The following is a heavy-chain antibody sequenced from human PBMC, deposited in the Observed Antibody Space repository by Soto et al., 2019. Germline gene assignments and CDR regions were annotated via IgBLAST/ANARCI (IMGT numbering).Heavy chain of an antibody. CDR3: ARHDDGPDY. V-gene: IGHV4-39*01. CDR2: TSYSGST. CDR1: GGSISSNSFY. J-gene: IGHJ4*02. D-gene: IGHD3-3*01. Sequence: SETLSLTCTVSGGSISSNSFYWGWIRQPPGKGLEWIGTTSYSGSTYYNPSLKSRVTISAGTSKNQFSLALSSVTAEDTAVYYCARHDDGPDYWGQGSLVTVSS.